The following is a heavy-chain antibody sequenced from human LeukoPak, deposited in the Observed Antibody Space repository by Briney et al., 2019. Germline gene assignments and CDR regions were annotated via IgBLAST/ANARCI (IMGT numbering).Heavy chain of an antibody. CDR3: ARVMEGDYGAMDV. J-gene: IGHJ6*02. D-gene: IGHD3-3*01. Sequence: PSETLSLTCTVSGGSLSSGGYYWTWIRQHPGKGLEWIGYVDYSGSTYYNPTLKSRVTISVDTSKNQFSLRLTSVTAADTAVYYCARVMEGDYGAMDVWGQGTTVAVSS. V-gene: IGHV4-31*03. CDR1: GGSLSSGGYY. CDR2: VDYSGST.